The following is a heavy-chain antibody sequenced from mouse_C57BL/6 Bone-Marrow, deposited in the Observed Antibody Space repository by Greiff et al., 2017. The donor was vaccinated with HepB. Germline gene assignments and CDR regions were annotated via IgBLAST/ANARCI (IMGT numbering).Heavy chain of an antibody. V-gene: IGHV1-15*01. CDR2: IDPETGGT. CDR1: GYTFTDYE. J-gene: IGHJ4*01. D-gene: IGHD1-1*01. CDR3: TNPHWYGSRNYAMDY. Sequence: QVQLQQSGAELVRPGASVTLSCKASGYTFTDYEMHWVKQTPVHGLEWIGAIDPETGGTAYNQKFKGKAILTADKSSSTAYMELRSLTAEDSAVYYCTNPHWYGSRNYAMDYWGQGTSVTGSS.